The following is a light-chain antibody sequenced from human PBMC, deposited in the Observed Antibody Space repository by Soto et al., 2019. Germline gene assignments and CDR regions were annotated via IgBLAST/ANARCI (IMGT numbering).Light chain of an antibody. V-gene: IGLV1-44*01. CDR1: TSNIGSNT. J-gene: IGLJ1*01. Sequence: QSVLTQPPSASGTPGKGVPISCSGITSNIGSNTVNWYQQLPGTAPKLLIYNNNQRPSGVPDRFSGSKSGTSASLATGGLQSEDEADYYCAAWDDSLNGYVFGTGTKVTVL. CDR3: AAWDDSLNGYV. CDR2: NNN.